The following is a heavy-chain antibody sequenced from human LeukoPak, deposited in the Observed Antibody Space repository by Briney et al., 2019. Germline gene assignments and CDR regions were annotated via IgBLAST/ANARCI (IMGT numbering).Heavy chain of an antibody. CDR2: ISGSGGST. J-gene: IGHJ4*02. V-gene: IGHV3-23*01. CDR3: AKDPLYDSSGYYYNY. Sequence: GGSLRLSCAASGVTFSSYAMSWVRQAPGKGLEWVSAISGSGGSTYYADSVKGRFTISRDNSKNTLYLQMNSLRAEDTAVYYCAKDPLYDSSGYYYNYWGQGTLVTVSS. CDR1: GVTFSSYA. D-gene: IGHD3-22*01.